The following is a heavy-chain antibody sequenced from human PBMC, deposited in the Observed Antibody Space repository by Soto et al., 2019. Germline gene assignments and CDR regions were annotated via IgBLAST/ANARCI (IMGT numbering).Heavy chain of an antibody. CDR1: KFTFSTYG. V-gene: IGHV3-23*01. Sequence: EVQLLESGGGLVQRGGSLRLSCAASKFTFSTYGMTWVRQAPGKGLEWVPDISGSGDNTYYADSVKGRFTISRDNSKSTLYLQMNSLRAEDTAVYYCAKDMVHCTGTRCARYFEKWGRGTLVTVSS. J-gene: IGHJ4*02. CDR2: ISGSGDNT. D-gene: IGHD2-8*02. CDR3: AKDMVHCTGTRCARYFEK.